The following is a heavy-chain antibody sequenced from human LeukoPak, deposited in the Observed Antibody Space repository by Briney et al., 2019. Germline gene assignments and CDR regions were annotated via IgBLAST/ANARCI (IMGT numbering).Heavy chain of an antibody. CDR1: GFTFSSYS. Sequence: GGTLRLSCAASGFTFSSYSMNWVRQAPGQGLEWVSSISSSSSYLDYADSVKGRFTIARDNAKNPLYLPRNSPRAEDTAVYDCARGPSGYHNTGGQGTLVTVSS. V-gene: IGHV3-21*01. CDR2: ISSSSSYL. CDR3: ARGPSGYHNT. D-gene: IGHD5-12*01. J-gene: IGHJ4*02.